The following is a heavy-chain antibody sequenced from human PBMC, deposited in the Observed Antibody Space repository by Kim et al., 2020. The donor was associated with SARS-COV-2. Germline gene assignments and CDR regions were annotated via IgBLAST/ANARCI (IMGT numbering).Heavy chain of an antibody. J-gene: IGHJ4*02. Sequence: GGSLRLFCAASGFTFDSYAMNWVRQAPGKGLEWVSTISGSGGSTNYADSVKGRFTISRDNSKNTLYLQMNSLRAEDTAVYYCAKGRVGSGSFFDCWGQGTLVTVPS. CDR2: ISGSGGST. D-gene: IGHD3-10*01. V-gene: IGHV3-23*01. CDR3: AKGRVGSGSFFDC. CDR1: GFTFDSYA.